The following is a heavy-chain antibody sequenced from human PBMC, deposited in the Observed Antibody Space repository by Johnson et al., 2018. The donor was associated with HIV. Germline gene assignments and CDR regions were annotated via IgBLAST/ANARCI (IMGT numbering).Heavy chain of an antibody. J-gene: IGHJ3*02. CDR2: ISDSADNT. V-gene: IGHV3-23*04. CDR3: AKLAIDYSGAWYGLTFDI. CDR1: GFTFTTSA. D-gene: IGHD6-19*01. Sequence: VQLVESGGGLVQPGGSLRLSCAASGFTFTTSAMSWVRQAPGKGLEWVSAISDSADNTYYADSVRGRFTISRDNSKNTLYLQMNSLRAEDSAVYYCAKLAIDYSGAWYGLTFDIWGQGTMVTVSS.